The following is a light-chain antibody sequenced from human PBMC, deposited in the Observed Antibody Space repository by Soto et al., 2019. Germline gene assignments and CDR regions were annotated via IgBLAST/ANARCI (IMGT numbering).Light chain of an antibody. CDR2: AAS. J-gene: IGKJ2*01. Sequence: DIEMTQSPSSLSASVGDRVTITCRASQTINNHLNWYQQRTGKAPELLIYAASNLRRGVPSRFSGSGSGTDFTLTISSLQPEDFATYHCQQSNSPPYTFGQGTKVEI. CDR1: QTINNH. V-gene: IGKV1-39*01. CDR3: QQSNSPPYT.